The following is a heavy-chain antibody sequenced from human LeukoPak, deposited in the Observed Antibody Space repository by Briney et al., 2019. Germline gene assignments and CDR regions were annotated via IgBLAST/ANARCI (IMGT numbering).Heavy chain of an antibody. Sequence: ASETLSLTCTVSGGSISSYYWSWIRQPPGKGLEWIGYIYYSGSTNYNPSLKSRVTISVDTSKNQFSLKLSSVTAADTAVYYCARAGRYGSGSYYGYWGQGTLVTVSS. D-gene: IGHD3-10*01. J-gene: IGHJ4*02. CDR1: GGSISSYY. V-gene: IGHV4-59*01. CDR3: ARAGRYGSGSYYGY. CDR2: IYYSGST.